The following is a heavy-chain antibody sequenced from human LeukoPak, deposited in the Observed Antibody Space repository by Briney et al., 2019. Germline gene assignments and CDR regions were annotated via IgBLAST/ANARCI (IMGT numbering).Heavy chain of an antibody. CDR3: AKILWELINPDAFDI. Sequence: GGSLRLSCAASGFTFSSYAMSWVRQAPRKGLEWVSLISGSGGSTYYADSVKGRFTISRDNSKNTLYLQMNSLRAEDTAVYYCAKILWELINPDAFDIWGQGTMVTVSS. V-gene: IGHV3-23*01. CDR1: GFTFSSYA. D-gene: IGHD1-26*01. CDR2: ISGSGGST. J-gene: IGHJ3*02.